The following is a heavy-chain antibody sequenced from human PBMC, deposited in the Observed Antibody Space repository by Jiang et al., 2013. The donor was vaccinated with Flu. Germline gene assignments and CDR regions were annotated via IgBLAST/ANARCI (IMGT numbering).Heavy chain of an antibody. CDR2: ISAHNGDT. D-gene: IGHD3-22*01. V-gene: IGHV1-18*01. CDR1: GYTFTTYG. J-gene: IGHJ4*02. Sequence: GAEVKKPGASVKVSCKVSGYTFTTYGFTWVRQAPGQGLEWMGWISAHNGDTTYAQKFQGRLTMTTDTSTTTAYMELRSLSSNDTAVYFCARDGYFYDTFANYGPTPAVFPGYWGQ. CDR3: ARDGYFYDTFANYGPTPAVFPGY.